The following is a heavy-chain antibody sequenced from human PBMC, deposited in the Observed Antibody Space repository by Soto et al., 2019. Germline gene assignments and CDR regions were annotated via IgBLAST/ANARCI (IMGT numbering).Heavy chain of an antibody. V-gene: IGHV1-69*04. CDR2: IIPILGIA. CDR1: GGTFSSYT. Sequence: ASVKVSCKASGGTFSSYTISWVRQAPGQGLEWMGRIIPILGIANYAQKFQGRVTITADKSTSTAYMELSSLRSEDTAVYYCAREPPPGGYCTHGVCYSWGQGTPVTVSS. D-gene: IGHD2-8*01. CDR3: AREPPPGGYCTHGVCYS. J-gene: IGHJ4*02.